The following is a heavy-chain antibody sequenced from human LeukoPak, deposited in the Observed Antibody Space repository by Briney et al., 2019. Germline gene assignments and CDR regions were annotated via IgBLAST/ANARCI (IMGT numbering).Heavy chain of an antibody. D-gene: IGHD5-24*01. CDR2: MNPNSGNT. Sequence: GASVKVSCKASGYTFASHDINWGRQAAGQGLEWMGWMNPNSGNTSYVQKFQGRLTMTWDTSISTAYMELSSLRSEDTAVYYCARDGYNFDAMDVWGPGTTVTVSS. CDR1: GYTFASHD. CDR3: ARDGYNFDAMDV. V-gene: IGHV1-8*02. J-gene: IGHJ6*02.